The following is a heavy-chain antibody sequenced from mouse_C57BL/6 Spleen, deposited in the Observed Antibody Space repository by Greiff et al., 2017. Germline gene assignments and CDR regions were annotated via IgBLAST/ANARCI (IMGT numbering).Heavy chain of an antibody. CDR3: ASVELTGTFAY. Sequence: EVKLQESGPGLVKPSQSLSLTCSVTGYSITSGYYWYWIRQFPGNKLEWMGYISYDGSTNYNPSLKNRITITRDPSKNQLILKLNAGTTEDTASYYCASVELTGTFAYWGQGTLVTVSA. CDR2: ISYDGST. J-gene: IGHJ3*01. CDR1: GYSITSGYY. D-gene: IGHD4-1*01. V-gene: IGHV3-6*01.